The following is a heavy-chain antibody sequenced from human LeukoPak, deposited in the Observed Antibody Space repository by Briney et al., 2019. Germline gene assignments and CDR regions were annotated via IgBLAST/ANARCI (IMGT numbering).Heavy chain of an antibody. Sequence: ASVKVSCKASGYTFTSYDINWVRQATGQGLEWMGWMNPNSGNTGYAQKFQGRVTMTRNTSISTAYMELSSLRSEDTAVYYCARVGGRRAAAARFLNWFDPWSQGTLVTVSS. CDR1: GYTFTSYD. CDR3: ARVGGRRAAAARFLNWFDP. V-gene: IGHV1-8*01. D-gene: IGHD4-23*01. J-gene: IGHJ5*02. CDR2: MNPNSGNT.